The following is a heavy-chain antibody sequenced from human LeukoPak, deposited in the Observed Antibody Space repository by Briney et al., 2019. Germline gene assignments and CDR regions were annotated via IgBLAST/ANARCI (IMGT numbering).Heavy chain of an antibody. Sequence: GGSLRLSCAASGFTFSSYGMNWVRQAPGKGLEWVSSISSSSSYIYYADSVKGRFTISRDNAKNSLYLQMNSLRAEDTAVYYCARWGSSDSFDYWGQGTLVTVSS. J-gene: IGHJ4*02. CDR2: ISSSSSYI. V-gene: IGHV3-21*01. CDR3: ARWGSSDSFDY. CDR1: GFTFSSYG. D-gene: IGHD3-22*01.